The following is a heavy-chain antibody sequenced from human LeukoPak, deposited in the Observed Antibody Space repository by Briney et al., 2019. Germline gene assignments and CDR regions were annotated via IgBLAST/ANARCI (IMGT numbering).Heavy chain of an antibody. CDR2: ISSTGGST. V-gene: IGHV3-23*01. Sequence: GGSLRLSCAASEFTFSNYTMSWVRQPTGKGLEWVSAISSTGGSTYYADSVTGRFTISRDNSKNTLYLQMNSLRADDTALYYCARLSGYYKPFDYWGQGTLVTVSS. CDR3: ARLSGYYKPFDY. D-gene: IGHD3-22*01. CDR1: EFTFSNYT. J-gene: IGHJ4*02.